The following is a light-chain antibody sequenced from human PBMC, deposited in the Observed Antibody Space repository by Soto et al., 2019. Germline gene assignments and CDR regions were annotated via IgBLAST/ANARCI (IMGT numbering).Light chain of an antibody. CDR1: SSDVGGYDY. CDR3: SSYTSSSTLV. V-gene: IGLV2-14*01. Sequence: QSALTQPASVSGSPGQSITLSCTGTSSDVGGYDYVSWYQQHPGIAPKLMIYEVSNRPAGVSNHFSGSKSGNTASLTISGLQPEDEADYYCSSYTSSSTLVFGTGTQVTVL. J-gene: IGLJ1*01. CDR2: EVS.